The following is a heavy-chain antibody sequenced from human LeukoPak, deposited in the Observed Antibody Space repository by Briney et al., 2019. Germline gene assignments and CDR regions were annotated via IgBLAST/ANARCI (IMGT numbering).Heavy chain of an antibody. Sequence: AGGSLRLSCAASGFTFSSYSMKWVRQAPGKGLEWVSSISSSSSYIYYADSVKGRFTISRDNAKNSLYLQMNSPRAEDTAVYYCAMGRDGYNYVNCWGQGTLVTVSS. CDR1: GFTFSSYS. J-gene: IGHJ4*02. CDR3: AMGRDGYNYVNC. CDR2: ISSSSSYI. V-gene: IGHV3-21*01. D-gene: IGHD5-24*01.